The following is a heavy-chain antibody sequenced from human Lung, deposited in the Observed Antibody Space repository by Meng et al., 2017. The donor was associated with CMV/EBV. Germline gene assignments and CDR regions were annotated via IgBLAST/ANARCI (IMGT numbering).Heavy chain of an antibody. CDR1: GYRFTDHY. CDR2: IYPNSGGT. J-gene: IGHJ4*02. V-gene: IGHV1-2*02. Sequence: ASVXVSCKASGYRFTDHYFHWVRQAPGQGLEWLGWIYPNSGGTHYAQKFQGRLTVTRDTSISTGYIKLSSLGSDDTAVYYCARDNGWGPDYWGQGTLVTVSS. D-gene: IGHD6-19*01. CDR3: ARDNGWGPDY.